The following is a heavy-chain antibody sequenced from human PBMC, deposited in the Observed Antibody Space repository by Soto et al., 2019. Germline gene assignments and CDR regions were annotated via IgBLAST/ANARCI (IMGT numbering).Heavy chain of an antibody. CDR3: TIGHPSSYYYDSSGYYFALDY. CDR1: GFTFSNAW. CDR2: IKSKTDGGTT. D-gene: IGHD3-22*01. V-gene: IGHV3-15*07. Sequence: GGSLRLSCAASGFTFSNAWMNWVRQAPGKGLEWVGRIKSKTDGGTTDYAAPVKGRFTISRDDSKNTLYLQMSSLKTEDTAVYYCTIGHPSSYYYDSSGYYFALDYWGQGTLVTVSS. J-gene: IGHJ4*02.